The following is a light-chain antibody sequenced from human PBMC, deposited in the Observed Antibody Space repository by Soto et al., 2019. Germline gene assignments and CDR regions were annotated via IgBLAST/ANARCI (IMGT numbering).Light chain of an antibody. V-gene: IGKV1-27*01. CDR3: QKFNNAPLT. CDR2: SAS. Sequence: DIQMTQSPSSLSASVGDRVTITCRASQDISVYLAWYQQKPGKVPKLLIYSASTLQSGVPSRFSGSGSGTDFTLTISSLQPEDVATYYCQKFNNAPLTVGQGTRLEIK. J-gene: IGKJ5*01. CDR1: QDISVY.